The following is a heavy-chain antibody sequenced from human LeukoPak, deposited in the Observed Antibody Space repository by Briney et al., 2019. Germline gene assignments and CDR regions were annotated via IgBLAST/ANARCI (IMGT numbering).Heavy chain of an antibody. D-gene: IGHD2-15*01. J-gene: IGHJ6*04. CDR1: GFTFSSYE. V-gene: IGHV3-48*03. CDR2: ISRSGSTI. CDR3: ARGELLQYGMDV. Sequence: GGSLRLSCAASGFTFSSYEMNWVRQAPGKGLEWVSYISRSGSTIYYADSVKGRFTISRDNAKNSLYLQMNSLRAEDTAVYYWARGELLQYGMDVWGKGTTVTVS.